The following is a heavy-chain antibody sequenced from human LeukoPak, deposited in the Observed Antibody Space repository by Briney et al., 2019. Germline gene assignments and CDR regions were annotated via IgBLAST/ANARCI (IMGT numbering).Heavy chain of an antibody. J-gene: IGHJ5*02. V-gene: IGHV4-59*12. CDR1: GGSISSSY. CDR2: IYYSGST. CDR3: ARAESNWFDP. Sequence: PSETLSLTCTVSGGSISSSYWSWIRQPPGKGLEWIGYIYYSGSTYYNPSLKSRVTISVDTSKNQFSLKLSSVTAADTAVYYCARAESNWFDPWGQGTLVTVSS.